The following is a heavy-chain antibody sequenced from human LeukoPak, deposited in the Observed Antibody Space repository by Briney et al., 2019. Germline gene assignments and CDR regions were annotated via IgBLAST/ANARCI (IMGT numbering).Heavy chain of an antibody. J-gene: IGHJ3*02. Sequence: PSETLSLTCTVSGGSISSGSYYWSWIRQPAGKGLEWIGYIYYSGSTNYNPSLKSRVTISVDTSKNQVSLKLNSVTAADTAVYYCARSYVWGNYRENAFDIWGQGTVVTVSS. V-gene: IGHV4-61*10. CDR2: IYYSGST. D-gene: IGHD3-16*02. CDR1: GGSISSGSYY. CDR3: ARSYVWGNYRENAFDI.